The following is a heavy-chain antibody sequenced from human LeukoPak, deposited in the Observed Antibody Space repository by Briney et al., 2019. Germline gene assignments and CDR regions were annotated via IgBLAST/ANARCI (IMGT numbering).Heavy chain of an antibody. V-gene: IGHV4-59*01. CDR3: ARGIVGATYFDY. CDR2: IYYSGST. CDR1: GGSISSYY. D-gene: IGHD1-26*01. J-gene: IGHJ4*02. Sequence: SETLSLTCTVSGGSISSYYWSWIRQPPGKGLEWSGYIYYSGSTNYNPSLKSRVTISVDTSKNQFSLKLSSVTAADTAVYYCARGIVGATYFDYWGQGTLVTVSS.